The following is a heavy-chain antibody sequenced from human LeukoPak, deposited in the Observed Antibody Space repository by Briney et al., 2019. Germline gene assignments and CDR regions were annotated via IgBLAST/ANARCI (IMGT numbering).Heavy chain of an antibody. Sequence: GGSLRLSCAASGFTFSRYSMNWARQAPGKGLEWVSSISSTSTYTYYADSVEGRFTISRDNAQNSLYPQMNSLRAEDTAVYYCVRDLEYSSSSVSGRSFDYWGQGTLVTVSS. CDR1: GFTFSRYS. D-gene: IGHD6-6*01. V-gene: IGHV3-21*01. CDR3: VRDLEYSSSSVSGRSFDY. CDR2: ISSTSTYT. J-gene: IGHJ4*02.